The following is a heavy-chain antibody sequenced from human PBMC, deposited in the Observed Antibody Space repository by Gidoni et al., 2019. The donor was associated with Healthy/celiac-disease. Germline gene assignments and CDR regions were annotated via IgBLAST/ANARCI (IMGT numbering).Heavy chain of an antibody. J-gene: IGHJ3*02. CDR1: GFPFSSYG. CDR3: AKDDYAFDI. Sequence: QVQLVASGGGVVQPGRSLRLTCAASGFPFSSYGIHWVRQAPGKGLEWVAVISYDGSNKYYADSVKGRFTNSRDNSKNTLYLQMNSLRAEETAVYYCAKDDYAFDIWGQGTMVTVSS. V-gene: IGHV3-30*18. CDR2: ISYDGSNK. D-gene: IGHD2-21*01.